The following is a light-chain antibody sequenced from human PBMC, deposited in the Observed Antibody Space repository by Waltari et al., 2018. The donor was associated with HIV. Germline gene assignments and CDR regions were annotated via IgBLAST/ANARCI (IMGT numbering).Light chain of an antibody. J-gene: IGLJ3*02. V-gene: IGLV1-40*01. CDR3: HSYDSSLSGSV. CDR2: GNT. Sequence: QSVLTQPPSVSGAPGPRVPISCPGIGPNIGPGYALHWYQQRPGTAPKVLIYGNTHRPSGVPDRFTGSKSGSSASLVITGLQAEDEADYYCHSYDSSLSGSVFGGGTKLTVL. CDR1: GPNIGPGYA.